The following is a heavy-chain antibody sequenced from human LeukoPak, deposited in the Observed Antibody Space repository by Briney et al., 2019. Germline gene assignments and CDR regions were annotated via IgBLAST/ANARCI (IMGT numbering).Heavy chain of an antibody. D-gene: IGHD6-6*01. CDR2: INPNSVGT. CDR1: GYTFTGYY. Sequence: ASVKVSCKASGYTFTGYYMHWVRQAPGQGLEWMGWINPNSVGTKYAQKFQGRVTMTRDTSISTDYMELSRLRSDDTAVYYCARGPLSIAARLNWYFDLWGRGTLVTVSS. V-gene: IGHV1-2*02. CDR3: ARGPLSIAARLNWYFDL. J-gene: IGHJ2*01.